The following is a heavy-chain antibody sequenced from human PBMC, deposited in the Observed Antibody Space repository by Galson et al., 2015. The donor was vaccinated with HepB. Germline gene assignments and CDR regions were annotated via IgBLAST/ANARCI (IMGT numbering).Heavy chain of an antibody. Sequence: SLRLSCAASGFTFSSYGMHWVRQAPGKGLEWVAVIWYDGSNKYYADSVKGRFTISRDNSKNTLYLQMNSLRAEDTAVYYCARDSLGIFGVVISPLFDYWGQGTLVTVSS. CDR1: GFTFSSYG. CDR3: ARDSLGIFGVVISPLFDY. D-gene: IGHD3-3*01. V-gene: IGHV3-33*01. CDR2: IWYDGSNK. J-gene: IGHJ4*02.